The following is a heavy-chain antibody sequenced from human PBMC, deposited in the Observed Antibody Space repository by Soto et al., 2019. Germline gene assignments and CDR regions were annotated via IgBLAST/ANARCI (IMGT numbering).Heavy chain of an antibody. Sequence: GGSLRLSCGASGFTFSSYGMHWVRQAPGKGLEWVAVIWYDGSNKYYADSVKGRFTISRDNSKNTLYLQMNSLRAEDTAVYYCARVSSPLKEDAFDIWGPGTMVTV. J-gene: IGHJ3*02. CDR1: GFTFSSYG. CDR3: ARVSSPLKEDAFDI. V-gene: IGHV3-33*01. D-gene: IGHD2-15*01. CDR2: IWYDGSNK.